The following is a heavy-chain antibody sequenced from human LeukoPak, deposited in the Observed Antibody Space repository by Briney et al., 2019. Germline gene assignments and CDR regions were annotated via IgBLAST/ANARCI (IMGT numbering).Heavy chain of an antibody. CDR3: ARDRASGSFDY. CDR1: GYSFCSYF. V-gene: IGHV7-4-1*02. D-gene: IGHD3-22*01. CDR2: INANTGNP. J-gene: IGHJ4*02. Sequence: GASVKVSCKASGYSFCSYFINWVRQAPGQGLEWMGWINANTGNPTYAQGFTGRFVFSLDTSVTTTYLQISSLNPEDTAVYYCARDRASGSFDYWGQGTLVTVSS.